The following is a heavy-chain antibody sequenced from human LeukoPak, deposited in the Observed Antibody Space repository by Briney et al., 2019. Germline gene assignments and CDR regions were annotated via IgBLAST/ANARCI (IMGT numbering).Heavy chain of an antibody. V-gene: IGHV3-15*01. Sequence: PGGSLRLSCAASGFTFSKDWMSWVRQAPGKGLEWVGRIKSKADGGTADYATPVKGRFTISRDDSKNTLYLQMNNLKTEDTAVYYCTTYNDKDAFNIWGQGTMVTVFS. CDR1: GFTFSKDW. CDR2: IKSKADGGTA. CDR3: TTYNDKDAFNI. J-gene: IGHJ3*02. D-gene: IGHD1-1*01.